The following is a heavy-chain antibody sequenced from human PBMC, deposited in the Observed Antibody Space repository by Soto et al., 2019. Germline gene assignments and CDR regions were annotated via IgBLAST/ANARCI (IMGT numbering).Heavy chain of an antibody. J-gene: IGHJ3*02. CDR1: GFPFRDAR. CDR3: TTDLEGAYYYDSMGIEDAFDI. Sequence: PGGALRLSRAGPGFPFRDARVRWGRPAPGEGGGGGGRIKSKTDGGTTNYAAPGKGRFTISRDDSKNTLYLQMNSLKTEDTAVYYCTTDLEGAYYYDSMGIEDAFDIWGQGTMVTVSS. CDR2: IKSKTDGGTT. D-gene: IGHD3-22*01. V-gene: IGHV3-15*01.